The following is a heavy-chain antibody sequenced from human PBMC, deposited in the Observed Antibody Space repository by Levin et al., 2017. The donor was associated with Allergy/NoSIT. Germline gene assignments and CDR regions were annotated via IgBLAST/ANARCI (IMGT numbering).Heavy chain of an antibody. V-gene: IGHV3-23*01. CDR1: GYSIPTHA. CDR2: VSVSGGST. Sequence: LSLTCAASGYSIPTHAMSWIRQAPGKGLEWVSGVSVSGGSTYYADSVKGRFTISRDISKNTLNLQMNSLRAEDTAVYFCAKESTGTILGVLIPYGMDVWGQGTTVTVSS. D-gene: IGHD3-3*01. J-gene: IGHJ6*02. CDR3: AKESTGTILGVLIPYGMDV.